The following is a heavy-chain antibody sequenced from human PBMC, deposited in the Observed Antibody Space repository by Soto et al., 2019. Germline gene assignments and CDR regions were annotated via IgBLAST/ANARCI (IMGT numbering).Heavy chain of an antibody. D-gene: IGHD6-19*01. J-gene: IGHJ4*02. Sequence: LRLSCAASGFTFSTYGMHWVRQAPGKGLEWVAVISYDGSNKYYADSVKGRFTMSRDNSKNTLYLQMNSLRAEDTAVYYCAKDQWLVLSYFDYWSQGTLVTVS. CDR3: AKDQWLVLSYFDY. CDR1: GFTFSTYG. V-gene: IGHV3-30*18. CDR2: ISYDGSNK.